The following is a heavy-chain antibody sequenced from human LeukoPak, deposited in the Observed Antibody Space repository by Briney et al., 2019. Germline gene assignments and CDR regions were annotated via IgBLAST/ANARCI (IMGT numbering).Heavy chain of an antibody. V-gene: IGHV4-30-4*01. CDR1: GGSISSGDYY. D-gene: IGHD3-10*01. CDR3: ARATATLLWFGEFPD. CDR2: IYYSGST. Sequence: SQTLSLTCTVSGGSISSGDYYWSWIRQPPGKGLEWIGYIYYSGSTYYNPSLKSRVTISVDTSKNQFSLKLSSVTAADTAVYYCARATATLLWFGEFPDWGQGTLFTVSS. J-gene: IGHJ4*02.